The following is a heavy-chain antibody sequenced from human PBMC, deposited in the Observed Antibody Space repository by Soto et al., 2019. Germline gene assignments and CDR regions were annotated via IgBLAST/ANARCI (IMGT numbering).Heavy chain of an antibody. CDR1: GFNFPTYA. CDR2: IHMTHNVI. D-gene: IGHD4-17*01. CDR3: VSDPDGDLDFEY. J-gene: IGHJ4*02. V-gene: IGHV3-48*01. Sequence: EVQLVESGGELVQPGGSLRLSCAASGFNFPTYAMNWVRQAPGKGLEWLSFIHMTHNVIFYADSVRGRFTISRDNAKDSLYLQMNSLRVEATAVYYCVSDPDGDLDFEYWCQGNLVTGSS.